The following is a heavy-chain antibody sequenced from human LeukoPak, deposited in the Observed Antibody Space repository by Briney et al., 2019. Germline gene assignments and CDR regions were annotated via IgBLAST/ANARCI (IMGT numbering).Heavy chain of an antibody. J-gene: IGHJ4*02. CDR3: ARDGSGTENDY. CDR2: INHSGST. V-gene: IGHV4-34*01. Sequence: SETLSLTCAVYGGSFSGYYWSWIRQPPGKGLEWIGEINHSGSTNYNPSLKSRVTISVDTSKNQFSLKLSSVTAADTAVYYCARDGSGTENDYWGQGTLVTVSS. D-gene: IGHD3-10*01. CDR1: GGSFSGYY.